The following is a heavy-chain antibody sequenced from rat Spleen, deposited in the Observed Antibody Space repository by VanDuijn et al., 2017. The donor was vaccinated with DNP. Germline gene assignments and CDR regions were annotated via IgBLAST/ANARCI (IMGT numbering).Heavy chain of an antibody. CDR1: GFTFSTFP. D-gene: IGHD1-2*01. V-gene: IGHV5-46*01. CDR3: ARQSAAISTGFAY. J-gene: IGHJ3*01. CDR2: ISASGGST. Sequence: EVQLVESGGGLVQPGRSMKLSCTASGFTFSTFPMAWVRQAPTKGLEWVTTISASGGSTYYRDSVKGRFTFSRENAQSTLYLQMTNLRSEDTATYYCARQSAAISTGFAYWGQGTLVTVSS.